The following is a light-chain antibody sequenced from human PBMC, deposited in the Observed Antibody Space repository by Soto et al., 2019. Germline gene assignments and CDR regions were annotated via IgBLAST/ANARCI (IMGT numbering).Light chain of an antibody. V-gene: IGLV2-14*01. CDR2: EVS. J-gene: IGLJ1*01. CDR1: SSDVGGYDY. CDR3: SSYSISTAYL. Sequence: QSVLTQPAPVSVSPGQSITISCTGTSSDVGGYDYVSWYQLHPGKAPKLMVFEVSNRPSGVSYRFSGSKSGNTASLTISGLQAEDEADYFCSSYSISTAYLFGTGTKVTVL.